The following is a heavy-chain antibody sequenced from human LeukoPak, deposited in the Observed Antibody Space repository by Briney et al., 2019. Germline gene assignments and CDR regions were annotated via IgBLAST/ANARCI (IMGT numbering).Heavy chain of an antibody. CDR1: RGSFSSSPFY. CDR3: ARQGLGGTYANDAFDI. D-gene: IGHD1-26*01. Sequence: SSDTLSLSCSVSRGSFSSSPFYWGWIRKPPGKGLEWIVTISYSATTFYNPSLRSRITLSVDTSRTQFSLRLRSVTAADSAMYYCARQGLGGTYANDAFDIWGQGKVVTVSS. CDR2: ISYSATT. J-gene: IGHJ3*02. V-gene: IGHV4-39*01.